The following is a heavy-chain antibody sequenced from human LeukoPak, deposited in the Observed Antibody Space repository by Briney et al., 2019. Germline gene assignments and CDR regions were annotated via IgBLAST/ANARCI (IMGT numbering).Heavy chain of an antibody. J-gene: IGHJ4*02. V-gene: IGHV3-30*03. D-gene: IGHD5-12*01. CDR2: ISYDGSNK. CDR3: ATRGTLNRGYALYYFDS. Sequence: PGGSLRLSCAASGFTFSSYGMHWVRQAPGKGLEWVAVISYDGSNKYYADSVKGRFTISRDNSKNTLYLQMSSLRAGNTAVYYCATRGTLNRGYALYYFDSWGQRTLVTVSS. CDR1: GFTFSSYG.